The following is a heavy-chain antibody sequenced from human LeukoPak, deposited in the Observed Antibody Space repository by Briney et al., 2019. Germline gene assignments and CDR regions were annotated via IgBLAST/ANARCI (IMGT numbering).Heavy chain of an antibody. CDR3: ARAHPRSGRGTGNAFDI. CDR1: GFTFSSYA. CDR2: ITSSGAAT. V-gene: IGHV3-23*01. D-gene: IGHD3-10*01. J-gene: IGHJ3*02. Sequence: GGSLRLSCAASGFTFSSYAMSWVRQAPGKGLEWVSSITSSGAATYYADSVKGRFTLSRDNSDNTLYLQMNSLRAEDTAVYYCARAHPRSGRGTGNAFDIWGQGTMVTVSS.